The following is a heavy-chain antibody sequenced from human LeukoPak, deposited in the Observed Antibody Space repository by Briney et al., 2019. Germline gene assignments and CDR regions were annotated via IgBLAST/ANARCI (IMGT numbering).Heavy chain of an antibody. CDR3: ARLRVTYYDFWSGYYGTPDGDY. D-gene: IGHD3-3*01. CDR1: GGSISSSSYY. CDR2: IYYSGST. V-gene: IGHV4-39*01. Sequence: SETLSLTCTVSGGSISSSSYYWGWIRQPPGKGLEWIGSIYYSGSTYYNPSLKSRVTISVDTSKNQFSLKLSSVTAADTAEYYCARLRVTYYDFWSGYYGTPDGDYWGQGTLVTVSS. J-gene: IGHJ4*02.